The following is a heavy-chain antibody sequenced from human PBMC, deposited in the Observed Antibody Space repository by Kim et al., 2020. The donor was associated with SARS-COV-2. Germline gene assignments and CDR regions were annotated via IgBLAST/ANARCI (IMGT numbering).Heavy chain of an antibody. Sequence: ASVKVSCKASGYTFTSYAMHWVRQAPGQRLEWMGWINAGNGNTKYSQKFQGRVTITRDTSASTAYMELSSLRSEDTAVYYCASSVRANKLLEDAFDIWGQGTMVTVSS. J-gene: IGHJ3*02. CDR3: ASSVRANKLLEDAFDI. D-gene: IGHD1-26*01. V-gene: IGHV1-3*01. CDR1: GYTFTSYA. CDR2: INAGNGNT.